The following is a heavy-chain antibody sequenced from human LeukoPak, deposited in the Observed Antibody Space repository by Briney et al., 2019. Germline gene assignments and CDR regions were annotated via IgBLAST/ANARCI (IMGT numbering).Heavy chain of an antibody. J-gene: IGHJ6*03. D-gene: IGHD3-10*01. CDR2: IYYSGST. CDR3: ARGLAKRFGDPIIQYYYMDV. V-gene: IGHV4-39*07. Sequence: ASETLSLTCTVSGYSISSSSYYWGWIRQPPGKGLEWIGSIYYSGSTYYNPSLKSRVTISVDTSKNQFSLRLSSVTAADTAVYYCARGLAKRFGDPIIQYYYMDVWGKGTTVTISS. CDR1: GYSISSSSYY.